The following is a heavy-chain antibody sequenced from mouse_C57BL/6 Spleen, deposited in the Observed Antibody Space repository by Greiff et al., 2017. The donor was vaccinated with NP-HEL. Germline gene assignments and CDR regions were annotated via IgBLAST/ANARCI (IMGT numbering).Heavy chain of an antibody. CDR2: IWSGGST. CDR1: GFSLTSYG. J-gene: IGHJ1*03. D-gene: IGHD1-1*01. Sequence: VQGVESGPGLVQPSQSLSITCTVSGFSLTSYGVHWVRQSPGKGLEWLGVIWSGGSTDYNAAFISRLSISKDNSKSQVFFKMNSLQADDTAIYYCARNYYYGSSHWYFDVWGTGTTVTVSS. V-gene: IGHV2-2*01. CDR3: ARNYYYGSSHWYFDV.